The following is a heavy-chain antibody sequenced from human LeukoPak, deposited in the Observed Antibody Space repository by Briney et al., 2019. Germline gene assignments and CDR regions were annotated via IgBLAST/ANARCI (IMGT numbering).Heavy chain of an antibody. Sequence: GGSLRLSCEASEFTFSSYKMIWVRQAPGKGLEWVSSISSSGSTIYYADSVKGRFTISRDNAKNSLYLQMNSLRAEDTAVYYCARDCGGDCSASFDYRGQGTLVTVSS. CDR2: ISSSGSTI. J-gene: IGHJ4*02. CDR1: EFTFSSYK. D-gene: IGHD2-21*02. CDR3: ARDCGGDCSASFDY. V-gene: IGHV3-21*04.